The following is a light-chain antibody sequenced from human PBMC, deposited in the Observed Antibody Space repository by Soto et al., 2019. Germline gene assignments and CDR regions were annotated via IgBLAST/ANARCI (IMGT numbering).Light chain of an antibody. CDR2: SNN. Sequence: VLTQPPSASGTPGQRVTISCSGSSSNIGSNSVYWYQQLPGTAPKLLIYSNNQWPSGVPDRFSGSKSGTSASLAISGLRSEGEADYYCAVWDDSLSGYVFGTGTKVTVL. J-gene: IGLJ1*01. CDR1: SSNIGSNS. V-gene: IGLV1-47*02. CDR3: AVWDDSLSGYV.